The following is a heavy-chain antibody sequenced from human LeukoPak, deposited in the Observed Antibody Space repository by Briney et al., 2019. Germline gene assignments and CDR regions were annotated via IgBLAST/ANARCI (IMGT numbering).Heavy chain of an antibody. CDR3: AKMLAAHDAYDI. D-gene: IGHD2-8*01. CDR2: ISGSGGST. V-gene: IGHV3-23*01. Sequence: GGSLRLSRAASGFTFSTYGMSWVRQAPGKGLEWVSAISGSGGSTYYADSMEGRFTISRDNSKNTLYLQMNSPRAEDTAVYYCAKMLAAHDAYDIWGQGTMVTVSS. J-gene: IGHJ3*02. CDR1: GFTFSTYG.